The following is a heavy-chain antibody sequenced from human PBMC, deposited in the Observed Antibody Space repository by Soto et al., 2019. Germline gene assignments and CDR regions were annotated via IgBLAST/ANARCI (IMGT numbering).Heavy chain of an antibody. D-gene: IGHD3-10*01. V-gene: IGHV4-31*03. CDR3: ARKLLLFGELLSFDY. J-gene: IGHJ4*02. CDR1: GGSISSGGYY. Sequence: SDTLSLTCTVSGGSISSGGYYWSWIRQHPGKGLEWRGDIYYGGSTYYNPSLKSRVTISVDRSKNQFSLKLSSVTGADTAVYYCARKLLLFGELLSFDYWRQGTLVTVSS. CDR2: IYYGGST.